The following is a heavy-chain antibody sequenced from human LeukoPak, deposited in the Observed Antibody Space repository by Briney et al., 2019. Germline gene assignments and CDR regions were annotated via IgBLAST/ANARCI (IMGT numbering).Heavy chain of an antibody. CDR2: ISGSGGST. D-gene: IGHD2-15*01. Sequence: GGSLRLSCAASGFTFSSYAMSWVRQTPGKGLEWVSAISGSGGSTYYADSVKGRFTISRDNSKNTLYLQMNSLRAEDTAVYYCARVVYCSGGGCYLSDAFDIWGQGTMVTVSS. V-gene: IGHV3-23*01. J-gene: IGHJ3*02. CDR3: ARVVYCSGGGCYLSDAFDI. CDR1: GFTFSSYA.